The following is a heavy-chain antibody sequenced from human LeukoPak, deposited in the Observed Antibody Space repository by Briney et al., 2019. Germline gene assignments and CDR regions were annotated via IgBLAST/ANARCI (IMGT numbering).Heavy chain of an antibody. CDR1: GYTFTSYD. J-gene: IGHJ4*02. V-gene: IGHV1-8*01. CDR3: ARVAYFHSVGDFWSGYPYYFDY. Sequence: ASVKVSCKASGYTFTSYDINWVRQATGQGLEWMGWMNPNSGNTGYAQKFQGRVTMTRNTSISTAYMELSSLRSEDRAVYYCARVAYFHSVGDFWSGYPYYFDYWGQGTLVTVSS. D-gene: IGHD3-3*01. CDR2: MNPNSGNT.